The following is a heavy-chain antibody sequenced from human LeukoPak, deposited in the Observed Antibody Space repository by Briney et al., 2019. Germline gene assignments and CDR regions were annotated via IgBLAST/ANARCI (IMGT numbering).Heavy chain of an antibody. Sequence: SETLSLTCAVSGYSISSGYYWGWIRQPPGKGLEWIGSIYHSGSTYYNPSLKSRVTISVDTSKKQFSLKLSSVTAADTAVYFCARVRYYYDSSAYHDAFDLWGQGTMVTVSS. J-gene: IGHJ3*01. CDR3: ARVRYYYDSSAYHDAFDL. CDR1: GYSISSGYY. D-gene: IGHD3-22*01. CDR2: IYHSGST. V-gene: IGHV4-38-2*01.